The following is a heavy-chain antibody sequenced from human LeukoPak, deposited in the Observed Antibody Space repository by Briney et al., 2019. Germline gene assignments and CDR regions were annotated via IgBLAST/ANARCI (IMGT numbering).Heavy chain of an antibody. CDR1: GYTFTSYG. Sequence: ASVKVSCKASGYTFTSYGISWVRQAPGQGLEWMGWISAYNGNTNYAQKLQGRVTMTTDTSTSTAYMELRSLRSDDTAVYYCARPSREGYSSGWYYFDYWGKGPRSPSPQ. CDR3: ARPSREGYSSGWYYFDY. J-gene: IGHJ4*03. V-gene: IGHV1-18*01. CDR2: ISAYNGNT. D-gene: IGHD6-19*01.